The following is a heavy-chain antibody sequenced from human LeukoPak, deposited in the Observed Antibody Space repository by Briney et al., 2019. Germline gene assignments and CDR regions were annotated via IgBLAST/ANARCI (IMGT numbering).Heavy chain of an antibody. CDR1: GYTATGHY. CDR2: INPNSGVT. D-gene: IGHD5-18*01. CDR3: AKDAYSGFSSSYNMDS. V-gene: IGHV1-2*02. Sequence: ASVKVSCKASGYTATGHYLHWVRQAPGQGLEWMGWINPNSGVTNYAQKFQGRVTMTRDTSINTAYMELHSLTSDDTAMYYCAKDAYSGFSSSYNMDSWGQGTLVTVSS. J-gene: IGHJ4*02.